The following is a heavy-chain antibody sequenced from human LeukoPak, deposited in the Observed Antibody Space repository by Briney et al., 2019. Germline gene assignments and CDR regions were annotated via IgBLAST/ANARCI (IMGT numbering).Heavy chain of an antibody. Sequence: SETLSLTCTVSGGSISSSSYYWGWIRQPPGKGLEWIGSIYYSGSTYYNPSLKSRVTISVDTSKNQFSLKLSSVTAADTAVYYCARSPSGFVTYGSGSYYNGGVYWGQGTLVTVSS. CDR1: GGSISSSSYY. CDR2: IYYSGST. V-gene: IGHV4-39*01. D-gene: IGHD3-10*01. CDR3: ARSPSGFVTYGSGSYYNGGVY. J-gene: IGHJ4*02.